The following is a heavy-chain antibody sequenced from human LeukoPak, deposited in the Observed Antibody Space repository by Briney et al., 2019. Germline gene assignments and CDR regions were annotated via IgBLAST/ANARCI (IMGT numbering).Heavy chain of an antibody. CDR2: ISGSGGST. CDR3: AKEGDYFLGALDWFDP. V-gene: IGHV3-23*01. D-gene: IGHD4-17*01. J-gene: IGHJ5*02. Sequence: GGSLRLSCAASGFTFSSYAMSWVRQAPGKGLGWVSAISGSGGSTYYADSVKGRFTISRDNSKNTLYLQMNSLRAEDTAVYYCAKEGDYFLGALDWFDPWGQGTLVTVSS. CDR1: GFTFSSYA.